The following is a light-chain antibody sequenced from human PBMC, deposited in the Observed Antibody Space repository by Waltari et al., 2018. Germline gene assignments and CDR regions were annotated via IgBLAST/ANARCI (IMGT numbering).Light chain of an antibody. CDR1: SSNIGGNA. CDR2: IDN. Sequence: QSVLTQPPSASGTPGQRVTIPCSGSSSNIGGNAVTWYQQLPGMAPKLLIYIDNQRPSGVPDRFSGSKSATSASLAISGLQSEDEADYHCATWDDSLNGWVFGGGTKLTVL. CDR3: ATWDDSLNGWV. J-gene: IGLJ3*02. V-gene: IGLV1-44*01.